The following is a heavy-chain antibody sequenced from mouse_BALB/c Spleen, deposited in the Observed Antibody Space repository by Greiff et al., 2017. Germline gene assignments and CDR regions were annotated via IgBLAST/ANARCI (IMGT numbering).Heavy chain of an antibody. CDR2: IRNKANGYTT. J-gene: IGHJ4*01. CDR1: GFTFTDYY. D-gene: IGHD2-3*01. V-gene: IGHV7-3*02. CDR3: ARGLYDGYFLYAMDY. Sequence: EVKLMESGGGLVQPGGSLRLSCATSGFTFTDYYMSWVRQPPGKALEWLGFIRNKANGYTTEYSASVKGRFTISRDNSQSILYLQMNTLRADDSATYYCARGLYDGYFLYAMDYWGQGTSVTVSS.